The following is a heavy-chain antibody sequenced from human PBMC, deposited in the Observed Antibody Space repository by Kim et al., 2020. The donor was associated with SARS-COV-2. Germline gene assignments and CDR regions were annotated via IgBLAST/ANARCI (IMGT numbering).Heavy chain of an antibody. J-gene: IGHJ6*02. CDR2: INSDGSGT. D-gene: IGHD1-26*01. Sequence: GGSLRLSCAASGFTFSSYWMHWVRQAPGKGLVWVSRINSDGSGTTNANPVKGRFTISRDNAKNTRYLQMNSLRAEDTAVYYCGRDQYGGSYFYSYYGMDVWGQGTTVTVSS. CDR1: GFTFSSYW. V-gene: IGHV3-74*01. CDR3: GRDQYGGSYFYSYYGMDV.